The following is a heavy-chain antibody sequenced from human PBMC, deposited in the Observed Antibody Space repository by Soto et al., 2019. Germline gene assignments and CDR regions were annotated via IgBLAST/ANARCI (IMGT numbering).Heavy chain of an antibody. V-gene: IGHV1-69*06. CDR3: VRELELRGGAFDI. D-gene: IGHD1-7*01. CDR1: GGTFSSYA. Sequence: QVQLVQSGAEVKKPGSSVKVSCKASGGTFSSYAISWVRQAPGQGLEWMGGIIPIFGTANYAQKFQGRVTITADKSTSTAYMELSSLRSEDTAAYYCVRELELRGGAFDIWGQGTMVTVSS. CDR2: IIPIFGTA. J-gene: IGHJ3*02.